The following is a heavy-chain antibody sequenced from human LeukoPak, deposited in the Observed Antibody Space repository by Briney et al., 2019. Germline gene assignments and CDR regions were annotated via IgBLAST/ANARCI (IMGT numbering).Heavy chain of an antibody. CDR2: ISSSSTI. V-gene: IGHV3-48*02. CDR1: GFTFSSYS. CDR3: ARETRWPRYFDY. J-gene: IGHJ4*02. Sequence: GGSLRLSCAASGFTFSSYSMNWVRQAPGKGLEWVSYISSSSTIYYADSVKGRFTISRDNAKNSLYLQMNSLRDEDTAVYYCARETRWPRYFDYWGQGTLVTVSS.